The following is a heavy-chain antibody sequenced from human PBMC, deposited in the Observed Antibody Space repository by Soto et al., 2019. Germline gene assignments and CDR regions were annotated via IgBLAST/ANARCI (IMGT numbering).Heavy chain of an antibody. CDR3: ARIQNFYYYYMDV. V-gene: IGHV4-39*01. CDR1: GGSISSSRDY. J-gene: IGHJ6*03. Sequence: QLQLQESGPGLVKPSETLSLTCTVSGGSISSSRDYWGWIRQPPGKGLEWIGSIFYSGSTYYNPSLRSRVTISVDSSKNQFSLRLSSVTAAGTAVYYCARIQNFYYYYMDVWGKGTTVTVSS. CDR2: IFYSGST.